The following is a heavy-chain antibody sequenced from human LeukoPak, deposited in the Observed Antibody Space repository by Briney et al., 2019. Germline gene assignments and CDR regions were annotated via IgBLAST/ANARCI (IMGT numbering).Heavy chain of an antibody. V-gene: IGHV4-4*07. CDR2: IYSSGST. Sequence: PSETLSLTCTVSGASISSYYWNWIRQPAGKGLEWIGRIYSSGSTDYNPSLKSRVTMSVDTSKNQFSLKLRSVTAADTAEYYCAKGGVVVTAPLGYWGQGTLVTVSS. J-gene: IGHJ4*02. D-gene: IGHD2-21*02. CDR1: GASISSYY. CDR3: AKGGVVVTAPLGY.